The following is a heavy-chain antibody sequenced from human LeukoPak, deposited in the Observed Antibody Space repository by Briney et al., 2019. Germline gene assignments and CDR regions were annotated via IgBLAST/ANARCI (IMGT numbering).Heavy chain of an antibody. Sequence: SQTLSLTCAISGDSVSSNSAAWSWIGQSPSRGLEWLGRTYYRSKWYSEYAVSVKSRITINPDTSKNQFSLQLNSVTPEDTAVYYCARDVRHDYVWGSYRLEFDYWGQGTLVTVSS. D-gene: IGHD3-16*02. CDR1: GDSVSSNSAA. CDR2: TYYRSKWYS. J-gene: IGHJ4*02. CDR3: ARDVRHDYVWGSYRLEFDY. V-gene: IGHV6-1*01.